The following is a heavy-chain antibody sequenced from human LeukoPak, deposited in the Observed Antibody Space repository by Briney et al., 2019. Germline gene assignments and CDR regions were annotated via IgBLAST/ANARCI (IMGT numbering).Heavy chain of an antibody. Sequence: SETLSLTCTVSGGSISSSSYYWGWIRQPPGKGLEWIGYIYYSGSTNYNPSLKSRVTISVDTSKNQFSLKLSSVTAADTAVYYCARVPNRYTGFDYWGQGTLVTVSS. CDR3: ARVPNRYTGFDY. J-gene: IGHJ4*02. CDR1: GGSISSSSYY. CDR2: IYYSGST. V-gene: IGHV4-39*07. D-gene: IGHD5-12*01.